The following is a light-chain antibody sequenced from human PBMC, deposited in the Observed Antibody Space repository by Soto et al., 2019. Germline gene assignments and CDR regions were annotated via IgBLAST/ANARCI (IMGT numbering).Light chain of an antibody. CDR2: DAS. J-gene: IGKJ4*01. Sequence: EIVLTQSPATLSLSPGERATLSCRASQSISSHLAWYQQKPGQAPRLLMYDASNRATGILDRFSGSGSGTDFTLTISSLEPEDFAVYYCQQCSSSPFTFGGGTKVEIK. CDR3: QQCSSSPFT. V-gene: IGKV3-11*01. CDR1: QSISSH.